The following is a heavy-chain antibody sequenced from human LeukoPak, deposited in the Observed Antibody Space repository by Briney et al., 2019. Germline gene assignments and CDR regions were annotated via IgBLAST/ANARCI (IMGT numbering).Heavy chain of an antibody. D-gene: IGHD3-3*01. V-gene: IGHV3-30*02. CDR3: AKLVGMDYDFWSGTVDY. CDR1: GFLFNTYG. Sequence: PGGSLSLSYAAAGFLFNTYGMHWVRQAQGKGLKWVAFIRYDGNKKYYADSVKGRLTISRDNSKNTLYLQMNSLRAEDTAVYYCAKLVGMDYDFWSGTVDYWGQGTLVTVSS. J-gene: IGHJ4*02. CDR2: IRYDGNKK.